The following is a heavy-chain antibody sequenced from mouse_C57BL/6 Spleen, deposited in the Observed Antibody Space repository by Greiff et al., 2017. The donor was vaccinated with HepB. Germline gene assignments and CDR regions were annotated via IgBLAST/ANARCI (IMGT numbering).Heavy chain of an antibody. CDR1: GYTFTSYW. D-gene: IGHD1-1*01. V-gene: IGHV1-55*01. J-gene: IGHJ4*01. Sequence: VQLQQPGAELVKPGASVKMSCKASGYTFTSYWITWVKQRPGQGLEWIGDIYPGSGSTNYNEKFKSKATLTVDTSSSTAYMQLSSLTSEDSAVYYCARIGYYGGNAMDYWGQGTSVTVSS. CDR3: ARIGYYGGNAMDY. CDR2: IYPGSGST.